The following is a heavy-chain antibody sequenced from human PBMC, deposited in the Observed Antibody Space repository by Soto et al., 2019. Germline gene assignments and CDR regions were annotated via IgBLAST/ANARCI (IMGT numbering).Heavy chain of an antibody. CDR1: GFTFSSYA. V-gene: IGHV3-23*01. Sequence: PWGSLRLSCAASGFTFSSYAMSWVRQAPGKGLEWVSAISGSGGSTYYADSVKGRFTISRDNSKNTLYLQMNSLRAEDTAVYYCAIYLMPGYYGSGSYYNPTPFDYWGQGTLVTVSS. CDR3: AIYLMPGYYGSGSYYNPTPFDY. CDR2: ISGSGGST. D-gene: IGHD3-10*01. J-gene: IGHJ4*02.